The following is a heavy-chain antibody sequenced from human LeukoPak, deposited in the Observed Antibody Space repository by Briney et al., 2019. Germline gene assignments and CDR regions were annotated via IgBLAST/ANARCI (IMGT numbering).Heavy chain of an antibody. V-gene: IGHV3-23*01. CDR1: GGSVTTYY. J-gene: IGHJ4*02. CDR2: ISGSGSST. CDR3: AKDPRIAAVAATFDY. Sequence: ETLSLTCTVSGGSVTTYYWSWIRQPPGKGLEWVSAISGSGSSTFYADSVKGRFTISRDNSKNTLHLQMNSLRAEDTAVYYCAKDPRIAAVAATFDYWGQGTLVTVSS. D-gene: IGHD6-6*01.